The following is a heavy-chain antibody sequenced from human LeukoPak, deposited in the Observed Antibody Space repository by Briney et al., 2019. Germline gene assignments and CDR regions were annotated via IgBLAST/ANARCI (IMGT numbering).Heavy chain of an antibody. CDR3: ARGPGEYYDFWSGYYTWAHFDY. Sequence: GGSLRLSCAASGFTFNRYRLHWVRQAPGKGLEWVAVISYDGRYQFYADSVKGRFTVSRDNSKNTLYLQMNSLRAEDTAVYYCARGPGEYYDFWSGYYTWAHFDYWGQGTLVTVSS. V-gene: IGHV3-30*04. CDR1: GFTFNRYR. D-gene: IGHD3-3*01. CDR2: ISYDGRYQ. J-gene: IGHJ4*02.